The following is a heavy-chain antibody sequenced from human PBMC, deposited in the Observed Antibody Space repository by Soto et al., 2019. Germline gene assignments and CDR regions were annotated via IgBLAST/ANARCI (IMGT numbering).Heavy chain of an antibody. Sequence: PSETLSLTCAVYGGSFSGYYWSWIRQPPGKGLEWIGEINHSGSTNYNPSLKSRVTISVDTSKNQFSLKLSSVTAADTAVYYCERGIYIGTTGTTRWFDPWCQGILVTVS. V-gene: IGHV4-34*01. J-gene: IGHJ5*02. CDR1: GGSFSGYY. D-gene: IGHD1-1*01. CDR3: ERGIYIGTTGTTRWFDP. CDR2: INHSGST.